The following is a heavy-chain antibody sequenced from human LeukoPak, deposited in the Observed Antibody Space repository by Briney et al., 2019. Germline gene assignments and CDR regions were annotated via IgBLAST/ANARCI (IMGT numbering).Heavy chain of an antibody. D-gene: IGHD6-13*01. CDR3: AKVDNIAAAGTFDY. CDR2: ISASGAGT. V-gene: IGHV3-23*01. Sequence: GGSLRLSCAASVFTFSRYAMSWVRQAPGEGLEWVSAISASGAGTYNVDSVKGRFTISRDNSKNTLYLQMNSLRAEDTALYYCAKVDNIAAAGTFDYWGQGTLVTVSS. J-gene: IGHJ4*02. CDR1: VFTFSRYA.